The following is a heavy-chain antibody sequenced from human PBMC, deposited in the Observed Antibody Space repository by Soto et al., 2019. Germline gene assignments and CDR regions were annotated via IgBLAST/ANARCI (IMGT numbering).Heavy chain of an antibody. J-gene: IGHJ4*02. CDR2: ISDSGRST. CDR1: GFTFSSYA. V-gene: IGHV3-23*01. CDR3: AKVDVSTAGSFDY. Sequence: GGSLRLSCAPSGFTFSSYAMSWVRQAPGKGLEWVSSISDSGRSTYDADSVKGRFTISRDNSKNTVYLQMNSLSVGDTAVYLCAKVDVSTAGSFDYWGQGALVTVSS. D-gene: IGHD6-13*01.